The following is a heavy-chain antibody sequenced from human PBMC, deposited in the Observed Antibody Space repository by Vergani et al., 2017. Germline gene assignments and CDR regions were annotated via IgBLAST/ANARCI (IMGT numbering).Heavy chain of an antibody. CDR3: ARGYRYYDYVWGSYRRNYFDY. CDR1: GGSFSGYY. J-gene: IGHJ4*02. Sequence: QVQLQQWGAGLLKPSETLSLTCAVYGGSFSGYYWSWIRQPPGKGLEWIGEINHSGSTNYNPSLKSRVTISVDTSKNQFSLKLSSVTAADTAVYYCARGYRYYDYVWGSYRRNYFDYWGQGTLVTVSS. CDR2: INHSGST. V-gene: IGHV4-34*01. D-gene: IGHD3-16*02.